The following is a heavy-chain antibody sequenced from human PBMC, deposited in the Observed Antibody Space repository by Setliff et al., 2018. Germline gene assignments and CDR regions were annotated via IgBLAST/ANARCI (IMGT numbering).Heavy chain of an antibody. CDR3: AGRPQNTPMGPCDY. CDR1: PGSISRHY. CDR2: RHDNGER. V-gene: IGHV4-59*11. D-gene: IGHD5-18*01. Sequence: KTSETLSLTCTVSPGSISRHYWSWLRQAPGKGLEWIGYRHDNGERDYNPSLGSRVTISVDTSKSQFSLMLTSVTAADTAIYYCAGRPQNTPMGPCDYWGQGTLVTVSS. J-gene: IGHJ4*02.